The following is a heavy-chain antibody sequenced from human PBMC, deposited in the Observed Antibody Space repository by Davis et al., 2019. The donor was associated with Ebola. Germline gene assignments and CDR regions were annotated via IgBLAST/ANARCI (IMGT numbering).Heavy chain of an antibody. CDR2: ISAYNGNT. J-gene: IGHJ4*02. CDR3: ARGRDGFTYDF. Sequence: AASVKVSCKASGYTFTSYGISWVRQAPGQGLEWMGWISAYNGNTNYAQKFQGRVTITADKSTSTAYMELSSLRSEDTAVYYCARGRDGFTYDFWGQGTLVTVSS. V-gene: IGHV1-18*01. CDR1: GYTFTSYG. D-gene: IGHD5-24*01.